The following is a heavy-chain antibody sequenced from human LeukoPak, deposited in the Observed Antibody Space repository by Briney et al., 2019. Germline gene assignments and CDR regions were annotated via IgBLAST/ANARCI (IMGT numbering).Heavy chain of an antibody. J-gene: IGHJ3*02. V-gene: IGHV1-69*13. D-gene: IGHD3-16*01. Sequence: SVKVSCKASGYTFTSYGISWVRQAPGQGLEWMGGIIPIFGTANYAQKFQGRVTITADESTSTAYMELSSLRSEDTAVYYCARIHPGGRFGAFDIWGQGTMVTVSS. CDR1: GYTFTSYG. CDR3: ARIHPGGRFGAFDI. CDR2: IIPIFGTA.